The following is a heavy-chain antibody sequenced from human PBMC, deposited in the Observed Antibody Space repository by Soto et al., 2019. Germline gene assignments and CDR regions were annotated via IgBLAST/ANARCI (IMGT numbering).Heavy chain of an antibody. CDR2: IYKSATT. Sequence: LAPTLSVSGDSISNLDYFWAWIRQPPGQALEYIGYIYKSATTYYNPSFESRVAISVDTSKSQFSLNVTSVTAADTAVYFCARGRYCLTGRCFPNWFDSWGQGALVTVSS. CDR3: ARGRYCLTGRCFPNWFDS. V-gene: IGHV4-30-4*01. J-gene: IGHJ5*01. D-gene: IGHD7-27*01. CDR1: GDSISNLDYF.